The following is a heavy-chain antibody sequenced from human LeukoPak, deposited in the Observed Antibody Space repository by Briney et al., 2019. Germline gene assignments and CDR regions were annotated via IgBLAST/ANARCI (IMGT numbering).Heavy chain of an antibody. D-gene: IGHD3-22*01. J-gene: IGHJ4*02. Sequence: PSETLSLTCTVSGGSMSPYHWGWIRQPPGKGLEWTGYIYYSGSTNYNPSLKSRVTISVDTSKNQFSLKLSSVTAADTAVYYCARGYVHYYDSSGYYFDYWGQGTLVTVSS. CDR1: GGSMSPYH. CDR2: IYYSGST. V-gene: IGHV4-59*12. CDR3: ARGYVHYYDSSGYYFDY.